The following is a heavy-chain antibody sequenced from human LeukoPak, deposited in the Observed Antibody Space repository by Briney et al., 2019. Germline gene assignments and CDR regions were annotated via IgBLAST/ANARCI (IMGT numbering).Heavy chain of an antibody. D-gene: IGHD5-12*01. Sequence: TLSLTCTVSGGSISSGGYYWSWIRQHPGKGLEWIGYIYYSGSTYYNPSLKSRVTISVDTSKNQFSLKLSSVTAADTAVYYCARVGVEKIVATIYFDYWGQGTLVTVSS. J-gene: IGHJ4*02. CDR1: GGSISSGGYY. CDR2: IYYSGST. V-gene: IGHV4-31*03. CDR3: ARVGVEKIVATIYFDY.